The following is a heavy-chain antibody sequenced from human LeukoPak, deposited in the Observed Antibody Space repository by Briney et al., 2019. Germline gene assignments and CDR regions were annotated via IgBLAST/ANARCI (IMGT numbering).Heavy chain of an antibody. J-gene: IGHJ6*02. CDR1: GFTFDDYA. CDR3: ANDGESYLRSRYNGMDV. D-gene: IGHD1-26*01. V-gene: IGHV3-43*02. CDR2: ISGDGGST. Sequence: GGSLRLSCAASGFTFDDYAMHWVRQAPGKGLEWVALISGDGGSTYYADSVKCRFTISRDNSKNSLYLQMNSLRTEDTALYDCANDGESYLRSRYNGMDVWGQGTTVTVSS.